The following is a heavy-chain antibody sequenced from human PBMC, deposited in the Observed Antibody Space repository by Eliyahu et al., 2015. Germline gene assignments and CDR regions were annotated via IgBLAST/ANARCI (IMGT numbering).Heavy chain of an antibody. Sequence: EEQLVESGGGLVXSGGSLXLSCXAXGFSVGSXWMHWVRQVPGKGLEWVSRINIIGTKTYADFVNXRFTISRDNTKNTLYLEMSSLRAEDSAIYFCARDDYDNWSVHCMWGRGTLVTVSP. D-gene: IGHD3-3*01. V-gene: IGHV3-74*03. CDR3: ARDDYDNWSVHCM. CDR1: GFSVGSXW. J-gene: IGHJ3*02. CDR2: INIIGTK.